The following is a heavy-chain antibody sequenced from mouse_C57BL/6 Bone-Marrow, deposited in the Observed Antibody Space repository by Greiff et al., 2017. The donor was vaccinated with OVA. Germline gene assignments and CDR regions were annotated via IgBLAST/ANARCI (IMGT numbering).Heavy chain of an antibody. CDR3: ARPHYGSSLYYFDY. CDR2: IWWADDK. D-gene: IGHD1-1*01. V-gene: IGHV8-8*01. Sequence: QVTLKESGPGILQPSQTLSLTCSFSGFSLSTFGMGVGWIRQPSGKGLEWLAHIWWADDKYYNPALKSRLTISKDTSKNQVFLKIANVDTADTATYYCARPHYGSSLYYFDYWGQGTTLTVSS. J-gene: IGHJ2*01. CDR1: GFSLSTFGMG.